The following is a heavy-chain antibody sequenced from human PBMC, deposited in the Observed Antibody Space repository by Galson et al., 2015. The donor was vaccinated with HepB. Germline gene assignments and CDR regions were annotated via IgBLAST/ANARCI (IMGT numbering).Heavy chain of an antibody. J-gene: IGHJ4*02. V-gene: IGHV4-39*01. Sequence: ETLSLTCTVSGGSTSSNGYYWGWIRQPPGKGLEWIENVYYSGGTYYNPSLKSRLAISVDTPKNQFSLKLTSVTAADTAVYYCARRGALAGFYYFDYWGQGTLVTVSS. CDR2: VYYSGGT. D-gene: IGHD6-19*01. CDR1: GGSTSSNGYY. CDR3: ARRGALAGFYYFDY.